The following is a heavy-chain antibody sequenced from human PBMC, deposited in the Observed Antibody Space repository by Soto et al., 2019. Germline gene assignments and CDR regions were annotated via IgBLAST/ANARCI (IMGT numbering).Heavy chain of an antibody. CDR1: GFTFSIYS. D-gene: IGHD3-10*01. V-gene: IGHV3-21*01. CDR3: AKGVRGVTDTGY. J-gene: IGHJ4*02. CDR2: ISSSSSYI. Sequence: GGSLRLSCAASGFTFSIYSMNWVRQAPGKGLEWVSSISSSSSYIYYADSVKGRFTISRDNAKNSLSLQMNSLRAEDTAVYYCAKGVRGVTDTGYRGKGTRCTTSS.